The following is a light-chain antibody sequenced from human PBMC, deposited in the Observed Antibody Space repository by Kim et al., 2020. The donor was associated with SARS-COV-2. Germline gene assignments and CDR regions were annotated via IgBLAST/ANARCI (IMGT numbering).Light chain of an antibody. CDR1: QSVSSSY. V-gene: IGKV3-20*01. CDR2: AAS. CDR3: QQSGT. Sequence: TLSLSPGERATLSCRASQSVSSSYLAWYQQKPGQAPRLLIYAASSRATGIPDRFSGSGSGTDFTLTISRLEPEDFAVYYCQQSGTFGGGTKVDIK. J-gene: IGKJ4*01.